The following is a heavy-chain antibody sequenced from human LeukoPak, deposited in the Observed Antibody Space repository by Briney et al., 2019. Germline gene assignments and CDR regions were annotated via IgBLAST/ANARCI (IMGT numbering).Heavy chain of an antibody. V-gene: IGHV3-7*01. Sequence: QSGGSQRLSCAASGFTFNTYWMAWVRQAPGKGLEWVANIKEDESAKHQADSVKGRFTIFRDNAQNSVYLQMSSLRGEDTAIYYCARDVGGSLDYWGQGTLVTVSS. CDR3: ARDVGGSLDY. D-gene: IGHD1-26*01. CDR2: IKEDESAK. CDR1: GFTFNTYW. J-gene: IGHJ4*02.